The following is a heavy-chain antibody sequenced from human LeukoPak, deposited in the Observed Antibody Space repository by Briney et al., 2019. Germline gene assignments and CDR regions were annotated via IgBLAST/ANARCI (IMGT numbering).Heavy chain of an antibody. D-gene: IGHD3-3*01. CDR1: GFTFSSHW. Sequence: PGGSLRLSRAASGFTFSSHWMHWVRQAPGKGLVWVSRINSDGSSTSYADSVKGRFTISRDNAKNTLYLQMNSLRAEDTAVYYCASGPYYDFWSGYPGVYWGQGTLVTVSS. V-gene: IGHV3-74*01. J-gene: IGHJ4*02. CDR3: ASGPYYDFWSGYPGVY. CDR2: INSDGSST.